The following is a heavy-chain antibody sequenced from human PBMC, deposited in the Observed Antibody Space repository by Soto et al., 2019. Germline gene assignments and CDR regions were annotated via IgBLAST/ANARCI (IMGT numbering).Heavy chain of an antibody. Sequence: PSETLSLTCTVSGGSISSYYWSWIRQPAGKGLEWIGRIYTSGSTNYNPSLKRRVTMSVDTSKNQFSLKLSSVTAADTAVYYCARDGFLYSYGQRYYYYGMDVWGQGTTVTVSS. CDR3: ARDGFLYSYGQRYYYYGMDV. J-gene: IGHJ6*02. V-gene: IGHV4-4*07. CDR2: IYTSGST. D-gene: IGHD5-18*01. CDR1: GGSISSYY.